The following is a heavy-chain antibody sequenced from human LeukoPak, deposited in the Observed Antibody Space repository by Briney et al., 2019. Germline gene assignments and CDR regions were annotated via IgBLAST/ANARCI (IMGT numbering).Heavy chain of an antibody. CDR1: GGSISSYY. J-gene: IGHJ4*02. CDR2: IYYSGST. V-gene: IGHV4-59*01. Sequence: SETLSLTCTVSGGSISSYYWSWIRQPPGKGLEWIGYIYYSGSTNYNPSLKSRVTISVDTSKNQFSLKLSSVTAADTAVYYCARGLGYFDSSGYSQTLFDCWGQGTLVTVSS. CDR3: ARGLGYFDSSGYSQTLFDC. D-gene: IGHD3-22*01.